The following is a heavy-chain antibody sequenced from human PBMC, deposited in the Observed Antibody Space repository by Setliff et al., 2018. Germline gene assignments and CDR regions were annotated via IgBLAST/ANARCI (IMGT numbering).Heavy chain of an antibody. J-gene: IGHJ6*02. CDR2: IYYSGST. Sequence: SETLSLTCAVSGGSISSSNWWSWVRQPPGKGLEWIGSIYYSGSTYYKPSLKSRVTISVDTSKNQFSLKLSSVAAADTAVYYCARVSSYGSGSYYYYYYGMDVWGQGTTVTVSS. V-gene: IGHV4-4*02. CDR1: GGSISSSNW. D-gene: IGHD3-10*01. CDR3: ARVSSYGSGSYYYYYYGMDV.